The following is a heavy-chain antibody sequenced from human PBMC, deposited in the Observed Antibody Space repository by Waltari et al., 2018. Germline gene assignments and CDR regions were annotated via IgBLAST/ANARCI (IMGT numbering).Heavy chain of an antibody. D-gene: IGHD1-7*01. V-gene: IGHV4-61*03. J-gene: IGHJ5*02. CDR2: IYSSGST. Sequence: GLEWIGYIYSSGSTNYNPSLQSRVTISVDTSKNHFSLKLTSVIAADTAVYYCATGIPGTTHWFDPWGQGTLVTVSS. CDR3: ATGIPGTTHWFDP.